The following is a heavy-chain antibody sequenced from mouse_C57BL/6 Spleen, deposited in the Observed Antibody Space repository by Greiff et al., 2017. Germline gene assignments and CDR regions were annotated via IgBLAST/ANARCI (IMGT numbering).Heavy chain of an antibody. CDR3: ARGGTTVVYFDY. V-gene: IGHV1-64*01. J-gene: IGHJ2*01. CDR1: GYTFTSYW. CDR2: IHPNSGST. D-gene: IGHD1-1*01. Sequence: QVQLQQPGAELVKPGASVKLSCKASGYTFTSYWMHWVKQRPGQGLEWIGMIHPNSGSTNYNEKFKSKATLTVDKSSSTAYMQLSSLTSEDSAVYYCARGGTTVVYFDYWRQGTTLTVSS.